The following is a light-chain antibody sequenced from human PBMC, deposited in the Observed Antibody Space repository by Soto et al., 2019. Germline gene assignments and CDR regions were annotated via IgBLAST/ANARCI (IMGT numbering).Light chain of an antibody. V-gene: IGKV3-20*01. CDR1: QSVSSNY. CDR2: GAS. J-gene: IGKJ2*01. CDR3: QQFSTSPTMYT. Sequence: EIVLTQSPGTLSLSPGERATLSCRASQSVSSNYLAWYQQKPGQAPRLLIYGASTRATGIPERFSGSASGTDFSLTISRLEPEDSAVYYCQQFSTSPTMYTFGQGTKLEIK.